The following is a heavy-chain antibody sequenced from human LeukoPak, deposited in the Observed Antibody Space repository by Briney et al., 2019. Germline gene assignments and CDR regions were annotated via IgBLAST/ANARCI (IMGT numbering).Heavy chain of an antibody. CDR3: ARRGATMIVASGFDY. CDR2: IYYSGST. CDR1: GGSISSSSYY. Sequence: SETLSLTCTVSGGSISSSSYYWGWIRQPPGKGLEWIGSIYYSGSTYYNPSLKSRVTISVDTSKNQFSLKLSSVTAADTAVYYCARRGATMIVASGFDYWRQGTLVTVSS. J-gene: IGHJ4*02. V-gene: IGHV4-39*01. D-gene: IGHD3-22*01.